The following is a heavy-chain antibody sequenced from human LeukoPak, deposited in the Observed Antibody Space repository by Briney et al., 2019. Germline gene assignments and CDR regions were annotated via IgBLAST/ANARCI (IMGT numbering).Heavy chain of an antibody. V-gene: IGHV3-7*01. CDR1: GFTISSYW. CDR2: IKQAGSEK. Sequence: GGSLSLTCTASGFTISSYWLRWVSQAPGRGLEWVANIKQAGSEKYYVDSVKGRFTISRDNAKSSLYLQMNSLRAEDTAVYYCARAIFGMILEAFDFWGQETLVVVSS. J-gene: IGHJ3*01. CDR3: ARAIFGMILEAFDF. D-gene: IGHD3-3*01.